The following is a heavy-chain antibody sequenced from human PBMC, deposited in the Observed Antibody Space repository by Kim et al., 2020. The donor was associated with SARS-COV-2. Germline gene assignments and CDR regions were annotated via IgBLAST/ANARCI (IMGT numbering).Heavy chain of an antibody. V-gene: IGHV3-33*06. D-gene: IGHD3-16*01. CDR2: IWHDGSKT. CDR1: GFTFSSYG. CDR3: AKDRSALYTWGCYGVMDV. J-gene: IGHJ6*01. Sequence: GGSLRLSCAASGFTFSSYGMHWVRQAPGKGLEWVADIWHDGSKTYYADSVKGRFTISRDNSKNTLYLQMNSLRAEDTAVYYCAKDRSALYTWGCYGVMDVWARETTVSVSS.